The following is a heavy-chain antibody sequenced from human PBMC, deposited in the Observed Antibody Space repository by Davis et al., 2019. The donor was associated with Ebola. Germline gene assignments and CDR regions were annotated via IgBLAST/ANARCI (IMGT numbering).Heavy chain of an antibody. CDR3: VKDLSWGGYWFDP. CDR1: GFTVSDNY. J-gene: IGHJ5*02. D-gene: IGHD6-25*01. Sequence: PGGSLRLSCAASGFTVSDNYMSWVRQAPGKGLEWVSGISGTGNIKYQPDSVKGRFTISRDNPGNTLYLQMDSLRAEDTAVYYCVKDLSWGGYWFDPWGQGTPVTVSS. CDR2: ISGTGNIK. V-gene: IGHV3-23*01.